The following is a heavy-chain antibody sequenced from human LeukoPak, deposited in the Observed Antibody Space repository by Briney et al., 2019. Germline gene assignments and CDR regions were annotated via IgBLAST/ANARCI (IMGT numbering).Heavy chain of an antibody. Sequence: ASVTVSCTASGYTFTSYYMHWVRQAPGQGLEWMGIINPSGGSTSYAQKLQGRVTMTRDMSTSTVYMELSSLRSEDTAVYYCARDLSGYPVWGQGTLVTVSS. CDR3: ARDLSGYPV. V-gene: IGHV1-46*01. J-gene: IGHJ4*02. D-gene: IGHD5-12*01. CDR2: INPSGGST. CDR1: GYTFTSYY.